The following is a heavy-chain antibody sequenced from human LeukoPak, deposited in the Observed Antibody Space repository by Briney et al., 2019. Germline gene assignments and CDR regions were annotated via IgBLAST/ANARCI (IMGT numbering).Heavy chain of an antibody. CDR1: GFTFSSYA. CDR3: TTVVYSYGTYYFDY. D-gene: IGHD5-18*01. Sequence: PGGSLRLSCAASGFTFSSYAMSWVRQAPGKGLGWVGRIKSKTDGGTTDYAAPVKGRFTISRDDSKNTLYLQMNSLKTEDTAVYYCTTVVYSYGTYYFDYWGQGTLVTVSS. V-gene: IGHV3-15*01. J-gene: IGHJ4*02. CDR2: IKSKTDGGTT.